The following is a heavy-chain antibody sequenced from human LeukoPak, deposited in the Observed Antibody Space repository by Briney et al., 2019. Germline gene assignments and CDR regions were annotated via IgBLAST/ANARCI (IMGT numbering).Heavy chain of an antibody. Sequence: GGTLRLSCAASGFTFSSYGMHWVRQAPGKGPEWVAVIWYDGSNKYYADSVKGRFTISRDNSKNTLYQQMNSLRAEDTAVYYCARDRAKWLVPPDAFDIWGQGTMVTVSS. V-gene: IGHV3-33*01. J-gene: IGHJ3*02. CDR2: IWYDGSNK. CDR3: ARDRAKWLVPPDAFDI. D-gene: IGHD6-19*01. CDR1: GFTFSSYG.